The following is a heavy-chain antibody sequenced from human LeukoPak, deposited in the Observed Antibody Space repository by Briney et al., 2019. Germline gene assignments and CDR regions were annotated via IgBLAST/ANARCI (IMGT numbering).Heavy chain of an antibody. CDR2: ISAYNGNT. CDR3: ARDLYYYDSSGSGY. J-gene: IGHJ4*02. V-gene: IGHV1-18*01. D-gene: IGHD3-22*01. CDR1: GYTFTGYG. Sequence: GASVKVSCKASGYTFTGYGISWVRQAPGQGLEWMGWISAYNGNTNYAQKLQGRVTMTTDTSTSTAYMELRSLRSDDTAVYYCARDLYYYDSSGSGYWGQGTLVTVSS.